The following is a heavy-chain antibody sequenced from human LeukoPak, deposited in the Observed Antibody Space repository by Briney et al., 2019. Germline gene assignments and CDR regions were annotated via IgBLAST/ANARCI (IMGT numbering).Heavy chain of an antibody. D-gene: IGHD6-6*01. Sequence: GASVKVSCKASGYTFTGYYMHWVRQAPGQGLEWMGWINPNSGGTNYAQKFQGRVTMTRDTSISTVYMELSSLRSEDTAVYYCARDSNSSSPWAFDIWGQGTMVTVSS. J-gene: IGHJ3*02. V-gene: IGHV1-2*02. CDR1: GYTFTGYY. CDR2: INPNSGGT. CDR3: ARDSNSSSPWAFDI.